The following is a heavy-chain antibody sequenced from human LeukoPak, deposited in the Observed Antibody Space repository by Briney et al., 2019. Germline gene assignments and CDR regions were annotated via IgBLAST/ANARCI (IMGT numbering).Heavy chain of an antibody. V-gene: IGHV1-18*04. CDR3: ARDRSRAYGSGSYYNSREWFDP. Sequence: GASVKVSCKASGYTFTSYGISWVRQAPGQGPEWMGWISAYNGNTNYAQKLQGRVTMTTDTSTSTAYMELRSLRSDDTAVYYCARDRSRAYGSGSYYNSREWFDPWGQGTLVTVSS. CDR2: ISAYNGNT. D-gene: IGHD3-10*01. J-gene: IGHJ5*02. CDR1: GYTFTSYG.